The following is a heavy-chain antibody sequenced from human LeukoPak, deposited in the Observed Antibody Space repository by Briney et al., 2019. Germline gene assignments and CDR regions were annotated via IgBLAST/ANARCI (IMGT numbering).Heavy chain of an antibody. Sequence: GGSLTLSCAASGFTFTGFFMSWLRQAPGKGLGWVANINRDGTETYYVGSVKGRFTISIDNAKNSVYLQMNSLRTEDTAIYYCARSRWPEDLWGRGTLVTVSS. D-gene: IGHD4-23*01. V-gene: IGHV3-7*01. J-gene: IGHJ5*02. CDR3: ARSRWPEDL. CDR2: INRDGTET. CDR1: GFTFTGFF.